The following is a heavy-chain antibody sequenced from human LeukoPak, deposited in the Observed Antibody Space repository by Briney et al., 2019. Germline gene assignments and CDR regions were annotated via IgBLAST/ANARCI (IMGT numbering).Heavy chain of an antibody. J-gene: IGHJ4*02. D-gene: IGHD2-2*01. Sequence: ASVKVSCKASGYTFTGYYMHWVRQAPGQGLEWMGWINPNSGGTNYAQKIQGRVTMTRDTSISTAYMELSRLRSDDTAVYYCARDYEGDIVVVPAADYWGQGTLVTVSS. CDR2: INPNSGGT. CDR1: GYTFTGYY. CDR3: ARDYEGDIVVVPAADY. V-gene: IGHV1-2*02.